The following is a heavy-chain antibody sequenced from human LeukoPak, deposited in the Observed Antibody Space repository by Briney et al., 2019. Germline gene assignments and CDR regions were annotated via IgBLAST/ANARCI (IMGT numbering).Heavy chain of an antibody. D-gene: IGHD3-22*01. CDR1: GYTFTSYD. J-gene: IGHJ4*02. CDR2: MNPNSGNT. V-gene: IGHV1-8*01. CDR3: ARADYYDSSGYPL. Sequence: RASVKVSCRASGYTFTSYDINWVRQATGQGLEWMGWMNPNSGNTGYAQKFQGRVTMTRNTSISTAYMELSSLRSEDTAVYYCARADYYDSSGYPLWGQGTLVTVSS.